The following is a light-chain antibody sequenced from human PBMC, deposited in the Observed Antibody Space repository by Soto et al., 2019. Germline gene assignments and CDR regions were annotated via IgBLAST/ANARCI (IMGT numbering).Light chain of an antibody. CDR1: QGISNH. CDR2: AAS. J-gene: IGKJ3*01. Sequence: DIPMTQSPSSLSASVGDRVTITCRASQGISNHLAWYQQKPGKVPKLLIYAASTLQSGVPSRFSGSGSGTYFTLTISSLQPEDVATYYCQKYNSAPLFGPGTKVDIK. CDR3: QKYNSAPL. V-gene: IGKV1-27*01.